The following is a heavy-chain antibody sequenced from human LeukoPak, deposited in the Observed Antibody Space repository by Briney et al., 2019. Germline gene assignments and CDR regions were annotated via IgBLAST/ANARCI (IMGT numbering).Heavy chain of an antibody. CDR3: AKDLRPGYGSNSGLFGFDY. CDR2: VSGSGGST. J-gene: IGHJ4*02. Sequence: GGSLRLSCAASGFTFSSYAMSWVRQAPGRGLEWVSTVSGSGGSTYYADSVKGRFTVSRDNSKNTLFLQMNTLRAEDTAEYCCAKDLRPGYGSNSGLFGFDYWGQGTLVTVSS. D-gene: IGHD4-23*01. CDR1: GFTFSSYA. V-gene: IGHV3-23*01.